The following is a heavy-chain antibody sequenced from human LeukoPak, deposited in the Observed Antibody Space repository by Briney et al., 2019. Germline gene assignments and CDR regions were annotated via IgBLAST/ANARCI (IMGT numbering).Heavy chain of an antibody. CDR2: ISAYNGNS. V-gene: IGHV1-18*01. Sequence: ASVKVSCKASGYTFTSYSINWVRQAPGQGPEWMGWISAYNGNSHYTQKFQGRVTMTTDTSTSTAYMELRSLRSDDTAVYYCAREQQLIRGDYWGQGTLVTVPS. J-gene: IGHJ4*02. D-gene: IGHD6-13*01. CDR1: GYTFTSYS. CDR3: AREQQLIRGDY.